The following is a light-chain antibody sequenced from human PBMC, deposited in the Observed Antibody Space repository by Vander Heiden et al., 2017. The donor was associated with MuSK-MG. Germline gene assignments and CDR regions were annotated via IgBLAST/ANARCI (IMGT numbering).Light chain of an antibody. J-gene: IGLJ2*01. CDR3: QAWDSSTVV. Sequence: SYELTQPPSVSVPPGQTASITCSGDKLGDKYACWYQQKPGQSPVLVIYKDSKRPSGITERFSGSNSGNTATLTISGTQAMDEDDYYCQAWDSSTVVFGGGTKLTVL. CDR1: KLGDKY. V-gene: IGLV3-1*01. CDR2: KDS.